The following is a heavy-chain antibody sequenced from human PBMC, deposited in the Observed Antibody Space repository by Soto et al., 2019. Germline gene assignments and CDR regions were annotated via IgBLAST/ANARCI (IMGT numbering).Heavy chain of an antibody. CDR2: ISGSGVST. J-gene: IGHJ4*02. CDR1: GFTFSSYA. CDR3: AKIDGSSCYWPYDY. Sequence: EVQLLESGGGLVQPGGSLRLSCAASGFTFSSYAMSWVRQAPGKGLEWVSAISGSGVSTYYTDSVKGRFTISRDNSKSTLYLQMNSLRADDTAVYYCAKIDGSSCYWPYDYWGQGTLVTVSS. D-gene: IGHD2-15*01. V-gene: IGHV3-23*01.